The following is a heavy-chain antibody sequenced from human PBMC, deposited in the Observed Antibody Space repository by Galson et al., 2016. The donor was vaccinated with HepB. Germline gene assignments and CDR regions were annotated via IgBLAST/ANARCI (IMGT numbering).Heavy chain of an antibody. CDR1: DDSFSSSSYY. Sequence: ETLSLTCSVSDDSFSSSSYYWGWIRQPPGKGLVWIGNIYYLGSTNYNPSLKSRVTISVDTSKKQFSLKLSSVTAADTAVYYCVQLWFGELYFDSWGQGMLVTVSS. CDR2: IYYLGST. CDR3: VQLWFGELYFDS. J-gene: IGHJ4*02. V-gene: IGHV4-39*01. D-gene: IGHD3-10*01.